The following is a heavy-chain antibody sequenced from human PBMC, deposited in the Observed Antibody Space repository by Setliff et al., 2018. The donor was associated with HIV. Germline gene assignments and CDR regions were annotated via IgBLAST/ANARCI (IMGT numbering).Heavy chain of an antibody. CDR1: GYTFTSYD. D-gene: IGHD3-3*01. V-gene: IGHV1-8*03. CDR2: MNPNSGNT. CDR3: ARGLRFLELLSRDNWFDP. Sequence: ASVKVSCKASGYTFTSYDINWVRQATGQGLEWMGWMNPNSGNTGYAQKFQGRVTITRNTSISTAYMELSSLRSEDTAVYYCARGLRFLELLSRDNWFDPWGQGTLVTVSS. J-gene: IGHJ5*02.